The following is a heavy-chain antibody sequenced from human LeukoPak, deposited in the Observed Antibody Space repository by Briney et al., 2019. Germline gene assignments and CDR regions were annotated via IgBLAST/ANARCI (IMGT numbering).Heavy chain of an antibody. D-gene: IGHD2-2*01. Sequence: SETLSLTCTVSGGSISSSNYYWVWIRQPPGKGLEWIGTVYYSGNTYYNPSLKSRVTISIDTSKNQFSLKLDSVTATDTAVYYCARDGSSTSSPVSVWGQGTTVTVSS. CDR1: GGSISSSNYY. CDR3: ARDGSSTSSPVSV. J-gene: IGHJ6*02. CDR2: VYYSGNT. V-gene: IGHV4-39*02.